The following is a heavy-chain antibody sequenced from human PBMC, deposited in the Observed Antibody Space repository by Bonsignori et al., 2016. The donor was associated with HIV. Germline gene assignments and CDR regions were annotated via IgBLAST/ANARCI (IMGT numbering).Heavy chain of an antibody. Sequence: EVQLVESGGGLVQPGGSLRLSCAASGFTFSTYSMSWVRQAPGKGLEWVSYISDSSSTTYYADSVKGRFTISRDNAKKSLFLQMNSLRVEDTAVYFCASGGGTFLLELHYWGQGSLVA. CDR3: ASGGGTFLLELHY. CDR1: GFTFSTYS. J-gene: IGHJ4*02. D-gene: IGHD1-7*01. V-gene: IGHV3-48*01. CDR2: ISDSSSTT.